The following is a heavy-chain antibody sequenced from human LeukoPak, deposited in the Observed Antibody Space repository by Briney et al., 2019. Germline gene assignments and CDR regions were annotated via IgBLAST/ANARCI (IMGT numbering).Heavy chain of an antibody. CDR3: ARRGYCSGTSCYIFGY. V-gene: IGHV4-59*08. CDR1: GGSISTYY. D-gene: IGHD2-2*02. Sequence: SETLSLTCTVSGGSISTYYWSWIRQPPGKGLEWIGHIYYSGSTNYNPSLNIRVTISVDTSKNQFSLKLSPVTAADTAVYYCARRGYCSGTSCYIFGYWGQGALVTVSS. CDR2: IYYSGST. J-gene: IGHJ4*02.